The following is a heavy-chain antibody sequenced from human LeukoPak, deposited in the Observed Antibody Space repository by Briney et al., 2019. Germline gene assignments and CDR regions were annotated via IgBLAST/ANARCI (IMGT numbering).Heavy chain of an antibody. Sequence: SVKVSCKASGGTSSSYAISWVRQAPGQGLEWMGRIIPILGIANYAQKFQGRVTITADKSTSTAYMELSSLRSEDTAVYYCAEAGTRSGTATGMDVWGQGTTVTVSS. V-gene: IGHV1-69*04. D-gene: IGHD1-7*01. CDR1: GGTSSSYA. CDR2: IIPILGIA. J-gene: IGHJ6*02. CDR3: AEAGTRSGTATGMDV.